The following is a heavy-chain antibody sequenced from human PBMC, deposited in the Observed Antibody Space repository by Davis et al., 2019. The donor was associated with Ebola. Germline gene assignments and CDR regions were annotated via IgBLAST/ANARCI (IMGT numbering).Heavy chain of an antibody. V-gene: IGHV1-69*13. D-gene: IGHD3-9*01. CDR2: IIPIFDTQ. Sequence: SVKVSCKTSGGSFSSHPISWVRQAPRQGLELIGGIIPIFDTQHYAQKFQGRITITADASTSTAYMELSSLRSENTATYFCARDFDGGNYYFDYWGPGTPVTVSS. CDR3: ARDFDGGNYYFDY. J-gene: IGHJ4*02. CDR1: GGSFSSHP.